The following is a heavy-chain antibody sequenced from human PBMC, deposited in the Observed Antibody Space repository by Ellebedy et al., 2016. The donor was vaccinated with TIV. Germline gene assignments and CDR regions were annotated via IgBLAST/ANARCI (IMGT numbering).Heavy chain of an antibody. J-gene: IGHJ6*02. CDR1: GGSVSSGSYY. V-gene: IGHV4-61*01. Sequence: SETLSLXXTVSGGSVSSGSYYWSWIRQPPGKGLEWIGYIYYSGSTNYNPSLKSRVTISVDTSKNQFSLKLSSVTAADTAVYYCASSGIAARRYYYGMDVWGQGTTVTVSS. CDR3: ASSGIAARRYYYGMDV. CDR2: IYYSGST. D-gene: IGHD6-6*01.